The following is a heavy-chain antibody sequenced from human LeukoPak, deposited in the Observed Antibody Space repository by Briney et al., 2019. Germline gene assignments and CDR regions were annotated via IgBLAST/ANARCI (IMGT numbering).Heavy chain of an antibody. CDR1: GGSISSPNW. V-gene: IGHV4-4*02. J-gene: IGHJ5*02. CDR3: ARARLSRCNSASCYIDWFDP. Sequence: SETLSLTCDVSGGSISSPNWWSWVRQPPGKGLEWIGEIYQGGSTHYNPSLKSRVTISVDKSKNQFSLKLTSVTAADTAVYYCARARLSRCNSASCYIDWFDPWGQGTLVTVSS. CDR2: IYQGGST. D-gene: IGHD2-2*02.